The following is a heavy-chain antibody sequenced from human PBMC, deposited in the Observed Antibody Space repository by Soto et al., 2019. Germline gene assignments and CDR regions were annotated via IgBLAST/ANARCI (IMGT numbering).Heavy chain of an antibody. CDR3: AKSIAVAGTYYYYGMDV. J-gene: IGHJ6*02. D-gene: IGHD6-19*01. CDR2: ISGSGGST. CDR1: GFTFSSYA. V-gene: IGHV3-23*01. Sequence: GGSLRLSCAASGFTFSSYAMSWVRQAPGKGLEWVSAISGSGGSTYYADSVKGRFTISRDNSKNTLYLQMNSLRAEDTAVYYCAKSIAVAGTYYYYGMDVWGQRTTVTVSS.